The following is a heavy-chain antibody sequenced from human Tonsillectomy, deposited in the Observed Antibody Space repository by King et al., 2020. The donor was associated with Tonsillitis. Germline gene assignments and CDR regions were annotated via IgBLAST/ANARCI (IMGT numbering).Heavy chain of an antibody. J-gene: IGHJ6*02. CDR1: GGTFSSYA. V-gene: IGHV1-69*01. D-gene: IGHD1-1*01. CDR2: IIPIFGTT. Sequence: VQLVESGAEVKKPGSSVKVSCKASGGTFSSYAISWVRQAPGQGLEWMGGIIPIFGTTNYAQKFQGRVTITADESTSTAYMELSSLRSEDTAVYYCAGVGELEVSRYYYYGMDVWGQGTTVTVSS. CDR3: AGVGELEVSRYYYYGMDV.